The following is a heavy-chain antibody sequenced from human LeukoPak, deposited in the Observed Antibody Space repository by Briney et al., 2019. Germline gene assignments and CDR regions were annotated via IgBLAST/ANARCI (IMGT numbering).Heavy chain of an antibody. CDR2: IYYSGGT. D-gene: IGHD5-18*01. CDR1: GGSISSYY. Sequence: SETLSLTCTVSGGSISSYYWSWIRQPPGKGLEWIGYIYYSGGTNYNPSLKSRVTISVDTSKNQFSLKLSSVTAADTAVYYCARGNPYSYGLPDYWGQGTLVTVSS. CDR3: ARGNPYSYGLPDY. J-gene: IGHJ4*02. V-gene: IGHV4-59*01.